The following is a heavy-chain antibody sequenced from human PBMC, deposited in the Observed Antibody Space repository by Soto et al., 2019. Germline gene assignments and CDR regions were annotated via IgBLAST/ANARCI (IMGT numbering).Heavy chain of an antibody. CDR1: GHTFTSYY. D-gene: IGHD6-19*01. CDR2: INPSGGST. V-gene: IGHV1-46*01. J-gene: IGHJ4*02. Sequence: ASVKVSCKPSGHTFTSYYIHWVRQAPGQGLEWMGIINPSGGSTSYAQEFQGRVTMTRDTSTSTVYMELSSLRSDDTAVYYCARDLGSSGVYYFDYWGQGTLVTVSS. CDR3: ARDLGSSGVYYFDY.